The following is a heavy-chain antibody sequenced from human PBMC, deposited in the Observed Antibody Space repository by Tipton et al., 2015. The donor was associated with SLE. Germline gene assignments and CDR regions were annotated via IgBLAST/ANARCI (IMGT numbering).Heavy chain of an antibody. J-gene: IGHJ3*02. D-gene: IGHD1-1*01. CDR1: GYTFASYD. CDR3: AERYDTFEI. CDR2: VNPNSGNT. V-gene: IGHV1-8*01. Sequence: QLVQSGAEVKKPGASVKVSCKASGYTFASYDINWVRQATGQGLEWMGWVNPNSGNTAYAQKFQGRVTMTRDTSISTAYMELSSLTSEDTAVYYCAERYDTFEIWGQGTMVSVSS.